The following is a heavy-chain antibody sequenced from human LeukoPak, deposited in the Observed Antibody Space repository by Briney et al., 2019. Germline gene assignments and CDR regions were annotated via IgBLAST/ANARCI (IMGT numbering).Heavy chain of an antibody. Sequence: GASVKVSCKASGYTFTSYGISWVRQAPGQGLEWMGWISAYNTNARYAQKFLGRVSMTADTSTTTAYMELRSLRLDDTAVYFCARDSSYYESYGRDVWGQGTTVTVSS. J-gene: IGHJ6*02. CDR1: GYTFTSYG. CDR2: ISAYNTNA. D-gene: IGHD3-22*01. CDR3: ARDSSYYESYGRDV. V-gene: IGHV1-18*01.